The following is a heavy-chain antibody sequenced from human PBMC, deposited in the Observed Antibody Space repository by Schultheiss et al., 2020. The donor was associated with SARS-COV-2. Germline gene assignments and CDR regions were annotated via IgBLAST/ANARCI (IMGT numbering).Heavy chain of an antibody. Sequence: GGSLRLSCAASGFTFSSYDMHWVRQATGKGLEWVSAIGTAGDPYYPGSVKGRFTISRDNSKNTLYLQMNSLRAEDTAVYYCARDEGDGDYDGMDVWGQGTTVTVSS. CDR1: GFTFSSYD. CDR3: ARDEGDGDYDGMDV. V-gene: IGHV3-13*05. CDR2: IGTAGDP. D-gene: IGHD4-17*01. J-gene: IGHJ6*02.